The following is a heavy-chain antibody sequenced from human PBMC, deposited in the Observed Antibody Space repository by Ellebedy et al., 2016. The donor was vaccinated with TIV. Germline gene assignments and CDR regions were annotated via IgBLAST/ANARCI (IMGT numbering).Heavy chain of an antibody. Sequence: SETLSLTCTVSGGSISNYYWSWIRQPPGKGLEWIGFIYYSGSTNYNPSLKSRVTISVDTSKNQFSLKLSSVTAADTAVYYCASVWDYGSGSYSYYFDYWGQGTLVTVSS. CDR1: GGSISNYY. CDR2: IYYSGST. D-gene: IGHD3-10*01. J-gene: IGHJ4*02. CDR3: ASVWDYGSGSYSYYFDY. V-gene: IGHV4-59*01.